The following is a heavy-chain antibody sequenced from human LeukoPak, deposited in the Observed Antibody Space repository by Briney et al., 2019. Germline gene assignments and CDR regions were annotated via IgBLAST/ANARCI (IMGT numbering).Heavy chain of an antibody. D-gene: IGHD1-26*01. J-gene: IGHJ4*02. Sequence: ASETLSLTCTVSGGSISSYYWSWIRQPAGKGLEWIGRIYTSGSTSYNPSLKSRVTMSVDTSKNQFSLKLSSVTAADTAVYYCAGVALTIVGATRGIDYWGQGTLVTVSS. CDR1: GGSISSYY. CDR2: IYTSGST. V-gene: IGHV4-4*07. CDR3: AGVALTIVGATRGIDY.